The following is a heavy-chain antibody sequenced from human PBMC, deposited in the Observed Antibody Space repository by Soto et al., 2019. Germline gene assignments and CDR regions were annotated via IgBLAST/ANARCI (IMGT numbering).Heavy chain of an antibody. J-gene: IGHJ4*02. CDR2: IYWDDDK. CDR1: GFSLSTSGVG. CDR3: AHRRRGSYFDY. D-gene: IGHD3-16*01. V-gene: IGHV2-5*02. Sequence: QITLKESGPTLVKPTQTLTLTCTFSGFSLSTSGVGVGWIRQPPGKALEWLALIYWDDDKRYSPSRKSRFTISTETVKNQVVLTMTTIDPVDTATYFCAHRRRGSYFDYWGQGTLVTVSS.